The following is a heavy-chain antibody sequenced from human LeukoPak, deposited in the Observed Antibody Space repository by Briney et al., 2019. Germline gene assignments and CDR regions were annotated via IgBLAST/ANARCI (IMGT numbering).Heavy chain of an antibody. Sequence: SETLSLTCAVYGGSFSGYYWSWIRQPPGKGLEWIGEINHSGSTNYNPSLKSRVTISVDTSKNQFSLKLSSVTAADTAVYYCARSDTYCGGDCYALDYWGQGTLVTVSS. V-gene: IGHV4-34*01. D-gene: IGHD2-21*02. CDR3: ARSDTYCGGDCYALDY. CDR1: GGSFSGYY. J-gene: IGHJ4*02. CDR2: INHSGST.